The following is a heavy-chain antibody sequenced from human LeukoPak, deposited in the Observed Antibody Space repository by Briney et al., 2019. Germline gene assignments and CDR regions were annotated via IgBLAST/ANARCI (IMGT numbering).Heavy chain of an antibody. CDR2: ISGSGSTI. J-gene: IGHJ6*02. V-gene: IGHV3-11*01. D-gene: IGHD3-22*01. CDR1: GFTFSDYY. CDR3: AKDSGNYYDSSGYYLYYGMDV. Sequence: GGSLRLSCAASGFTFSDYYMSWIRQAPGKGLEWVSYISGSGSTIYYADSVKGRFTISRDNAKNSLYLQMNSLRAEDTALYYCAKDSGNYYDSSGYYLYYGMDVWGQGTTVTVSS.